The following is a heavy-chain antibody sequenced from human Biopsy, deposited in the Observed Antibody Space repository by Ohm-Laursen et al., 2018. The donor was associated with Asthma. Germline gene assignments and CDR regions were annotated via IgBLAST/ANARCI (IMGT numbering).Heavy chain of an antibody. Sequence: RSLRLSCAASGFDLSGYGMHWVRQAPGKGLEWVAVISYDGNHKFYEDSVKGRFTISRDNSKNTLYLQMNSLRTEDTAVYYCAKRRGYSGHDNDYWGQGTLVIVSS. V-gene: IGHV3-30*18. CDR2: ISYDGNHK. D-gene: IGHD5-12*01. J-gene: IGHJ4*02. CDR3: AKRRGYSGHDNDY. CDR1: GFDLSGYG.